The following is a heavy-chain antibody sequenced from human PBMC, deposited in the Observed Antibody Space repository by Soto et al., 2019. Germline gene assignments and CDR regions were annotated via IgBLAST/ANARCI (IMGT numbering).Heavy chain of an antibody. Sequence: ASVKVSCKASGYTFTSYAMHWVRQAPGQRLEWMGWINAGNGNTKYSQKFQGRVTITRDTSASTAYMELSSLRSEDTAVYYCARDLAHSPPSAGPFDYWGQGTLVTVSS. V-gene: IGHV1-3*01. J-gene: IGHJ4*02. D-gene: IGHD6-13*01. CDR2: INAGNGNT. CDR3: ARDLAHSPPSAGPFDY. CDR1: GYTFTSYA.